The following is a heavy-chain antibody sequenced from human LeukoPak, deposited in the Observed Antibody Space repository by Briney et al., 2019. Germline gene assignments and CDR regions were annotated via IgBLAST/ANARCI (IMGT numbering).Heavy chain of an antibody. CDR1: GFTFSSYS. CDR3: ARGSLLAAAGSSFDY. CDR2: ISSSSSYI. Sequence: GGSLRLSCAASGFTFSSYSMNWVRQAPGKGLEWVSYISSSSSYIYYADSVKGRFTISRDNAKNSLYLQMNSLRAEDTAVYYCARGSLLAAAGSSFDYWGQGTLVTVSS. V-gene: IGHV3-21*05. D-gene: IGHD6-13*01. J-gene: IGHJ4*02.